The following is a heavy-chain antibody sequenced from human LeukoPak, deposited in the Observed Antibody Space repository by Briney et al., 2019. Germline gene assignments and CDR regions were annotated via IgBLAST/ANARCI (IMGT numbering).Heavy chain of an antibody. CDR1: GFTFSSYG. CDR3: ARENGDYYDNGGYEPYYFDY. CDR2: IRYDGANK. J-gene: IGHJ4*02. D-gene: IGHD3-22*01. Sequence: PGGSLRLSCAASGFTFSSYGMHWVRQAPGKGLDWVAFIRYDGANKYYADSVKGRFTIPRDNSKNTLYLQMNSLRSEDTALYYCARENGDYYDNGGYEPYYFDYWGQGTQVTVSS. V-gene: IGHV3-30*02.